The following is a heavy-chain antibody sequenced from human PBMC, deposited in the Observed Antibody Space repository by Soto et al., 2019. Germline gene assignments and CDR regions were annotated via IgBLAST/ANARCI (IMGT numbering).Heavy chain of an antibody. D-gene: IGHD1-1*01. J-gene: IGHJ4*02. CDR1: GFTFSSYA. CDR2: ISYDGSNE. CDR3: ARPPGFNWNDKVLDY. Sequence: QVQLVESGGGVVQPGRSLRLSCAASGFTFSSYAMHWVRQAPGKGLEWVAVISYDGSNEYYADSVKGRFTISRDNSKNTLYLQMNSLRAEDTAVYYCARPPGFNWNDKVLDYWGQGTLVTVSS. V-gene: IGHV3-30-3*01.